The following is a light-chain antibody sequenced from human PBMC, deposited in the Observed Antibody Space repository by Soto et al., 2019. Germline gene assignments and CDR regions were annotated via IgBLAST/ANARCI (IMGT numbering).Light chain of an antibody. CDR2: WAS. V-gene: IGKV4-1*01. Sequence: DIVMTQSPDSLAVSLGERATINCKSSQSVLYSSNNENSLAWYQQKPGQPPKLRIYWASTRESGVPDRFSGGGSGTDCTLTISILQAEDGAVYYCQQYYSVPPTFGQGTKVEI. J-gene: IGKJ1*01. CDR1: QSVLYSSNNENS. CDR3: QQYYSVPPT.